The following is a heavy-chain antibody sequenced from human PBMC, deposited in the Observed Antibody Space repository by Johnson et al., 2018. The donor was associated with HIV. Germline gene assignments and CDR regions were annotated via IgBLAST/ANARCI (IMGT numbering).Heavy chain of an antibody. D-gene: IGHD3-16*01. V-gene: IGHV3-20*04. CDR2: INWNGGTP. CDR1: GFTFDEYD. Sequence: VQLVESGGGVARPGGSLRLSCEASGFTFDEYDMSWVRQAPGKGLEWVSGINWNGGTPGSADSVKNRFTISRDNAKTSLYLQMNSLRAEDTALYYCAMATYYDDSSGCRYRPRAFDVWGQGTMVTVSS. J-gene: IGHJ3*01. CDR3: AMATYYDDSSGCRYRPRAFDV.